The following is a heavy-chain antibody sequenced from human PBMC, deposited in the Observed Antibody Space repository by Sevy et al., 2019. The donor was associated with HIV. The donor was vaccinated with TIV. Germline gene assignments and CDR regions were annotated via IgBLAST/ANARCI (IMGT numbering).Heavy chain of an antibody. CDR2: ISSDGSNE. D-gene: IGHD3-22*01. V-gene: IGHV3-30*04. Sequence: GGSLRLSCAASAFTFTTYVMHWVRQAPGKGLEWVAVISSDGSNEYYADSVKGRLTISRDNSKNTLYLEMNSLRAEDTAVYFCGRDPGYFDSSGFYGYIDLWGQGTLVTVSS. CDR3: GRDPGYFDSSGFYGYIDL. CDR1: AFTFTTYV. J-gene: IGHJ5*02.